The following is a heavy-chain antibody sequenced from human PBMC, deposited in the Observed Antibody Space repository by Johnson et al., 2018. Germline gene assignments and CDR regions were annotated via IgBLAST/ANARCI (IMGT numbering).Heavy chain of an antibody. CDR2: SGPAGDT. Sequence: VQLLESGGGLVQPGGSLRLSCAASAFTFSRCDMQWPRQPTGKGLEWVSRSGPAGDTFYPGSVKGRITISRENAKNTLYLHMNSLRAEDTAVYYCARDGDGDYPIDYWGQGTLVTVSS. D-gene: IGHD4-17*01. CDR1: AFTFSRCD. J-gene: IGHJ4*02. CDR3: ARDGDGDYPIDY. V-gene: IGHV3-13*01.